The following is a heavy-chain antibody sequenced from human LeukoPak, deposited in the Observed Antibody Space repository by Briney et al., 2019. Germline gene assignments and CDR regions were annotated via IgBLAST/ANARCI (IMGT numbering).Heavy chain of an antibody. CDR3: ARDPWSLTQDSSGWYSGLNWFDP. J-gene: IGHJ5*02. Sequence: ASVKVSCKASGYTFTSYGISWVRQAPGQGLEWMGWISAYNGNTNYAQKLQGRVTMTTDTSTSTAYMELRSLRSDDTAVYYCARDPWSLTQDSSGWYSGLNWFDPWGQGTLVTVSS. CDR2: ISAYNGNT. D-gene: IGHD6-19*01. V-gene: IGHV1-18*01. CDR1: GYTFTSYG.